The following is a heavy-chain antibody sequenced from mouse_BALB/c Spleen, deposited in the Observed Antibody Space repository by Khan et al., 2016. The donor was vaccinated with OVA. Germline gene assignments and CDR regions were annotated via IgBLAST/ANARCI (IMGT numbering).Heavy chain of an antibody. CDR3: VRDGAYHRNDGWFAY. Sequence: QVRLQQSGAELARPWASVKMSCKASGYTFTSYTVHWIKKRPGQGLEWIGYINPSNGYTNYNQMFTDKATLTTDKSSTTVYLQLSSLTTDDTAVYNCVRDGAYHRNDGWFAYWGQGTLVTVSA. V-gene: IGHV1-4*01. J-gene: IGHJ3*01. CDR1: GYTFTSYT. D-gene: IGHD2-14*01. CDR2: INPSNGYT.